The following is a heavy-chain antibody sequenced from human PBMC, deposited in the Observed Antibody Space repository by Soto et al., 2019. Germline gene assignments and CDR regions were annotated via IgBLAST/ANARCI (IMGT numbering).Heavy chain of an antibody. V-gene: IGHV1-18*01. CDR1: GYSFTTYG. Sequence: QVQLVQSRGEVKKPGASVKVSCKTSGYSFTTYGISWVRQAPGQVLEWMGWISGYNGTTNYAQKLKGRLTMPTDTSTRTTYMELRRRPSDDTDVYYCAREGPAPYYFFGMDVWGQGSTFTVSS. CDR2: ISGYNGTT. J-gene: IGHJ6*02. CDR3: AREGPAPYYFFGMDV.